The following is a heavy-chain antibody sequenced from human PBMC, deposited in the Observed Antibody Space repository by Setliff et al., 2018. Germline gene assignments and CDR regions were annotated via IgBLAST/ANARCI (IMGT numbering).Heavy chain of an antibody. CDR3: ARGAPQRSSFDSRYMDV. V-gene: IGHV4-34*01. Sequence: PSETLSLTCTVYGGPLSGFSWNWIRQSPGGGLEWIGEIXDTGRTXXIPSLXXXXTISIHMSWNQFSLRLSSLTAADTAVYYCARGAPQRSSFDSRYMDVWDKGATVTAP. CDR1: GGPLSGFS. D-gene: IGHD1-1*01. J-gene: IGHJ6*03. CDR2: IXDTGRT.